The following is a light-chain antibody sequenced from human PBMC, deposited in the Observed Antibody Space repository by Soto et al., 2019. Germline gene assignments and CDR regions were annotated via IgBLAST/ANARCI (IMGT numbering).Light chain of an antibody. CDR1: QSVSSSY. CDR3: QQRSNWPPT. Sequence: IVLKRSPGTLSLSQREGATLSFRASQSVSSSYLAWYQQKPGQAPRLLIYDASNRATGIPARFSGSGSGTDFTLTISSLEPEDFAVYYCQQRSNWPPTFGQGTRLEIK. CDR2: DAS. J-gene: IGKJ5*01. V-gene: IGKV3D-20*02.